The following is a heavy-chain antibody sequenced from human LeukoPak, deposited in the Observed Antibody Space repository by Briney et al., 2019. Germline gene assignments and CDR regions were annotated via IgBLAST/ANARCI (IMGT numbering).Heavy chain of an antibody. CDR2: ISPAGGTT. J-gene: IGHJ6*03. CDR3: ARDTEDIVVVPAAISYYYYYMDV. Sequence: GESLTLPCAVSGFTFSSEDMGWVRRLPGGGLEGVSTISPAGGTTYCAESMKGRFTISRDNSKSTLYLQMNSLRVEDTAVYYCARDTEDIVVVPAAISYYYYYMDVWGKGTTVTVSS. D-gene: IGHD2-2*01. CDR1: GFTFSSED. V-gene: IGHV3-23*01.